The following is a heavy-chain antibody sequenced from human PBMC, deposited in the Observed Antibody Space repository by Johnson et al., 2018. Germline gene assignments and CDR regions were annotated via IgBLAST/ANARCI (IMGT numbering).Heavy chain of an antibody. Sequence: QVQLQESGPGLVKPSETLSLTCTVSGGSISRYYWSWIRQPPGRGLEWLGFISYSGSTNYNPSLKSRVTISRDTSKNQFSLNLTSVPAADTALSWCASQHITEAFDFWGQGTGVTVSS. CDR2: ISYSGST. V-gene: IGHV4-59*01. J-gene: IGHJ3*01. CDR1: GGSISRYY. CDR3: ASQHITEAFDF. D-gene: IGHD2-21*01.